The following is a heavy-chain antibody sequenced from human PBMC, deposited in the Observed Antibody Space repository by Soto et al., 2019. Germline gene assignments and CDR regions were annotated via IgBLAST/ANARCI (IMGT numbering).Heavy chain of an antibody. CDR2: INHSGSA. CDR1: GGSFSGFY. Sequence: PSETLSLTCAVDGGSFSGFYCTWSRQSPGRGLEWIGEINHSGSARYSPSLKSRVTISLDTSNNQFSLKLSSVTAADTAVYYCSRTPYRRQLVRYYYYGLDVWGQGTTVPVSS. CDR3: SRTPYRRQLVRYYYYGLDV. J-gene: IGHJ6*02. D-gene: IGHD1-1*01. V-gene: IGHV4-34*01.